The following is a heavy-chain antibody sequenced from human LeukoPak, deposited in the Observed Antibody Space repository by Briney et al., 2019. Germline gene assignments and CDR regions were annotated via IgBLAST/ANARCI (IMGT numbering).Heavy chain of an antibody. V-gene: IGHV4-4*07. Sequence: SETLSLTCTVSGGSISSYYWSWIRQPAGKGLEWIGRIYTSGSTNYNPSLKSRVTMSVDTSKNQFSLKLSSVTAADTAAYYCARDADDIVLKDYMDVWGKGTTVTVSS. CDR2: IYTSGST. J-gene: IGHJ6*03. D-gene: IGHD2-8*01. CDR1: GGSISSYY. CDR3: ARDADDIVLKDYMDV.